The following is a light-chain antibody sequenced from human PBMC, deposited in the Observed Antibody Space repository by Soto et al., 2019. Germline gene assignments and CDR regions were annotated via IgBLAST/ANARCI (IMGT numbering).Light chain of an antibody. J-gene: IGKJ2*01. CDR2: GAS. CDR1: QSVSSSY. CDR3: KQYGSSPPYT. Sequence: EIVLTQSPGTLSLSPGERATLSCRASQSVSSSYLAWYQQKPGQAPRLLIYGASSRATDIPDRFSGSGSGTDLTLTIIRLEPEDFAVYYCKQYGSSPPYTFGQGTKLESK. V-gene: IGKV3-20*01.